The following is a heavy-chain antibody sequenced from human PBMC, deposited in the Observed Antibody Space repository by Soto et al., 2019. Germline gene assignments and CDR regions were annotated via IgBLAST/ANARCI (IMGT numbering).Heavy chain of an antibody. V-gene: IGHV4-61*01. CDR1: GDFVSSSNYY. CDR3: ARDVTTSGRHPPEST. Sequence: QVQLQESGPGLVRPSETLSLTCTVSGDFVSSSNYYWSWIRQSPVKGLEWIGYIFYSGSTNYNPSLKSRVTISVDTSKNQFSLKLKSVTAADTAVYYCARDVTTSGRHPPESTWGQGTLVTVS. D-gene: IGHD6-19*01. J-gene: IGHJ5*02. CDR2: IFYSGST.